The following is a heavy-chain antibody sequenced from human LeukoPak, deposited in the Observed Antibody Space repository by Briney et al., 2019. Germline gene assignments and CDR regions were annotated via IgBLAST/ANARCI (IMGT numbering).Heavy chain of an antibody. CDR1: GFAFANAW. V-gene: IGHV3-15*01. J-gene: IGHJ4*02. CDR2: IKSKTDGGII. D-gene: IGHD3-16*01. CDR3: TTPGGSGQGYFDY. Sequence: GGSLRLSCAASGFAFANAWMTWVRQAPGKGLEWLGRIKSKTDGGIIDYAAPVGGRFTISRDDSKNTLYLQMNSLKTEDTAVYYCTTPGGSGQGYFDYWGQGTLVTVSS.